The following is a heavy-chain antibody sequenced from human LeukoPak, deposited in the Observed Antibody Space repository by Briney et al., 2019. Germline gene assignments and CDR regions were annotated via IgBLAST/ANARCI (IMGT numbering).Heavy chain of an antibody. CDR1: GGSFSGYY. CDR3: AVAARWFDP. D-gene: IGHD2-15*01. Sequence: SESLSLTCAVYGGSFSGYYWSWIRQPPGKGLEWIGEINHSGSTNYNPSLKSRVTISVDTSKNQFSLKLSSVTAADMAVYYCAVAARWFDPWGQGTLVTVSS. V-gene: IGHV4-34*01. J-gene: IGHJ5*02. CDR2: INHSGST.